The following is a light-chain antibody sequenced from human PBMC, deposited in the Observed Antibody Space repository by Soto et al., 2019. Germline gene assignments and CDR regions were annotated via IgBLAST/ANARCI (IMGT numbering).Light chain of an antibody. J-gene: IGLJ2*01. Sequence: SYELTQPPSVSVSPGQTASITCSGDKLGDKYACWYQQKPGQSPVLVIYQDSKRPSGIPERFPGSNSGNTATLTISGTQAMDEADYYCQAWDSRTVVFGGGTKLTVL. CDR2: QDS. CDR3: QAWDSRTVV. V-gene: IGLV3-1*01. CDR1: KLGDKY.